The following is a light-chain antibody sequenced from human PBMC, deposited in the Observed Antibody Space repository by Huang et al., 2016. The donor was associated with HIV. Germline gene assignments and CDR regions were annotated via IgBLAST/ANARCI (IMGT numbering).Light chain of an antibody. CDR2: GAS. CDR3: QQYNNWPPMYT. J-gene: IGKJ2*01. CDR1: QSVGSD. Sequence: EIVMTQSPTTLSVSPGERATLSCRASQSVGSDLAWSQQKTGQAPRLLIYGASPPATGIPARVSGSGSETEFTLTISSLQSEDFAVYYCQQYNNWPPMYTFGQGTKLEIK. V-gene: IGKV3-15*01.